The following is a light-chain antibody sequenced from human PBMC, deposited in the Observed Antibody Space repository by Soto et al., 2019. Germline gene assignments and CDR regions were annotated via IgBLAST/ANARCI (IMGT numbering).Light chain of an antibody. V-gene: IGKV3-11*01. CDR1: QSVDRY. Sequence: EVVLTQSPATLSLSPGERATLSCRASQSVDRYLAWYQQKPGQAPRLLIFDAFNRPTGIPARFSGSGSGTDFTLTISSLAPEDFAVYYCQQRDNGLTFGGGTKV. J-gene: IGKJ4*01. CDR2: DAF. CDR3: QQRDNGLT.